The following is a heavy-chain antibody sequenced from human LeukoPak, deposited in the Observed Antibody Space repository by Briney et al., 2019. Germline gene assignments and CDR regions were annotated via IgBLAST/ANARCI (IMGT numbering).Heavy chain of an antibody. CDR2: IIPIFGTA. V-gene: IGHV1-69*06. CDR3: AGGHSSSWYYYYGMDV. J-gene: IGHJ6*04. CDR1: GGTFSSYA. Sequence: SVKVSCKASGGTFSSYAISWVRQAPGQGLEWMGGIIPIFGTANYAQKFQGRVTITADKSTSTAYMELSSLRSEDTAVYYCAGGHSSSWYYYYGMDVWGKGTTATVSS. D-gene: IGHD6-13*01.